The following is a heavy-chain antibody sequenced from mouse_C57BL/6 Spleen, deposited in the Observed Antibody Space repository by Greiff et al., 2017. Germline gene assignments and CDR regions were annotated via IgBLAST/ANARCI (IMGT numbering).Heavy chain of an antibody. J-gene: IGHJ2*01. CDR2: IDPADSYT. CDR3: ARRGYYGSSPVFDY. V-gene: IGHV1-69*01. D-gene: IGHD1-1*01. CDR1: GYTFTSDW. Sequence: QVQLQQPGAELVMPGASVKLSCKASGYTFTSDWMHWVKQRPGQGLEWIGEIDPADSYTNYNQKFKGKSTLTVDKSSSTAYMQLSSLTSEDSAVYYCARRGYYGSSPVFDYWGQGTTLTVSS.